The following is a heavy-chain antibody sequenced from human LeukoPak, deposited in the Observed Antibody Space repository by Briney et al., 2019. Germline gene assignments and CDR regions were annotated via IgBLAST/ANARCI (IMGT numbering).Heavy chain of an antibody. CDR1: GYTFTSYY. D-gene: IGHD6-6*01. J-gene: IGHJ4*02. Sequence: ASVKVSCKASGYTFTSYYMRWVRQAPGQGLEWMGIINPSGGSTSYAQKFQGRVTMTRDTSTSTVYMELSSLRSEDTAVYYCARDQGQLANPRNYFDYWGQGTLVTVSS. V-gene: IGHV1-46*01. CDR3: ARDQGQLANPRNYFDY. CDR2: INPSGGST.